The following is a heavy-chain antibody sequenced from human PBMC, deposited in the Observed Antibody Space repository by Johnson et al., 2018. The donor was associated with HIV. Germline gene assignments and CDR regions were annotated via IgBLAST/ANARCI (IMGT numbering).Heavy chain of an antibody. Sequence: VQLVESGGGLIQPGGSLRLSCAASGFTVSSNYMSWVRQAPGKGLEWVSVIYSGGSTYYADSVKGRFTISRDNSKNTLYLQMNSLRAEDTAVYYCARERIGYSSSGDAFDIWGQGKWSPSLQ. CDR3: ARERIGYSSSGDAFDI. CDR1: GFTVSSNY. CDR2: IYSGGST. D-gene: IGHD2-2*01. J-gene: IGHJ3*02. V-gene: IGHV3-53*01.